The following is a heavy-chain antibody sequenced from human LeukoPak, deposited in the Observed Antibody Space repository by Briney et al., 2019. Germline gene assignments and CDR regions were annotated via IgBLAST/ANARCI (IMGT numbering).Heavy chain of an antibody. CDR1: GGSINYYY. CDR2: MYSRGST. Sequence: PSETLSLTCTVSGGSINYYYWSWMRQPAGKGLEWIGRMYSRGSTNYNPSLKSRVTMSVDTSKNQFSLELNSVTAADTAVYFCAREGIAVAGTVDYWGQGTLVTVSS. D-gene: IGHD6-19*01. V-gene: IGHV4-4*07. CDR3: AREGIAVAGTVDY. J-gene: IGHJ4*02.